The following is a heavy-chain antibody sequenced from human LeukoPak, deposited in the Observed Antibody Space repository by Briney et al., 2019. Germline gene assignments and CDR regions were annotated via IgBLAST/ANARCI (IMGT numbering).Heavy chain of an antibody. V-gene: IGHV3-30*18. Sequence: GGSLTLSCAASGFTLSNYGLHWVRQAPGKGLEWVAVISYDGGNKYYADSVKGRFSISRDNTKNTLYLQMNSLRTEDTAVYYCAKKFDSSGLAGAFDIWGQGTMVTVSS. CDR2: ISYDGGNK. CDR3: AKKFDSSGLAGAFDI. CDR1: GFTLSNYG. D-gene: IGHD6-19*01. J-gene: IGHJ3*02.